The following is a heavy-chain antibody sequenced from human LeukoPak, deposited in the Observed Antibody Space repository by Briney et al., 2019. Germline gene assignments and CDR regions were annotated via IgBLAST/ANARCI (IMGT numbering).Heavy chain of an antibody. V-gene: IGHV1-2*02. J-gene: IGHJ4*02. CDR3: ARDQSTYYYDSSGYPDY. D-gene: IGHD3-22*01. CDR1: GGTFSSYA. Sequence: ASVKVSCKASGGTFSSYAISWVRQAPGQGLEWMGWINPNSGGTNYAQKFQGRVTMTRDTSISTAYMELSRLRSDDTAVYYCARDQSTYYYDSSGYPDYWGQGTLVTVSS. CDR2: INPNSGGT.